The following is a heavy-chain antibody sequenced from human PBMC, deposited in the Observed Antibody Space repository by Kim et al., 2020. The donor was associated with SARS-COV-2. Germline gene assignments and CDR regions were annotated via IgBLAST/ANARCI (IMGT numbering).Heavy chain of an antibody. CDR2: ISSIGNT. CDR1: GGSINSFY. Sequence: SETLSLTCTVSGGSINSFYWSWTRQPPGKGLEWIGYISSIGNTNYNPSLKSRVTISVDTSKNQFSLKLSSVTAADTAVYYCARASGTVTTFYYHGMDVWG. D-gene: IGHD4-4*01. CDR3: ARASGTVTTFYYHGMDV. J-gene: IGHJ6*01. V-gene: IGHV4-59*01.